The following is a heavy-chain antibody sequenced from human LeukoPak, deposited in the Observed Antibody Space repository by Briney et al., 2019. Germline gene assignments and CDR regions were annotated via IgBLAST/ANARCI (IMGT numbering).Heavy chain of an antibody. D-gene: IGHD2-21*02. CDR3: ARDIVGYCGGDCYSY. Sequence: GASVKVSCKASGYTFTSYAMHWVRQAPGQRLEWMGWINAGNGNTKYSQKFQGRVTITRDTSASTAYMELSSLRSEDTAVYYCARDIVGYCGGDCYSYWGQGTLVTVSS. J-gene: IGHJ4*02. V-gene: IGHV1-3*01. CDR2: INAGNGNT. CDR1: GYTFTSYA.